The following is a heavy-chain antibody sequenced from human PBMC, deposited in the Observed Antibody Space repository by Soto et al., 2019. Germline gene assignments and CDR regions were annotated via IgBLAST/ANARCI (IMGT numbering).Heavy chain of an antibody. D-gene: IGHD5-18*01. CDR3: ARVNTTLVDHFDY. V-gene: IGHV3-53*01. Sequence: SGGSLRLSCVVSGISVSGSNIFWVRQATGKGLEWVSLIYRGGSTDNADSVKGRFTISRDKSKNTLYLHMNSLRVEDTAVYYCARVNTTLVDHFDYWGQGTLVTVSS. CDR2: IYRGGST. J-gene: IGHJ4*02. CDR1: GISVSGSN.